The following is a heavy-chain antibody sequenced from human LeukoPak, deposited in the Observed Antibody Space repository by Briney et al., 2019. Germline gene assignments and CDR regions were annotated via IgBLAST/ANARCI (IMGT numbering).Heavy chain of an antibody. Sequence: SETPSLTCTVSGGSISSYYWSWIRQPPGKGLQWIGYIYYSGNSNYNPSLKSRVTISIDAPKNQFSLKLTSVTAADTAVYYCAGDSYGTDSWGQGTLVTVSS. D-gene: IGHD5-18*01. V-gene: IGHV4-59*01. CDR1: GGSISSYY. J-gene: IGHJ5*01. CDR3: AGDSYGTDS. CDR2: IYYSGNS.